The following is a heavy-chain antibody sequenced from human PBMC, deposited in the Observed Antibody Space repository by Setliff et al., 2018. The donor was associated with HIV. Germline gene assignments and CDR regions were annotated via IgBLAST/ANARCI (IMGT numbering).Heavy chain of an antibody. CDR1: GYTFTTYY. D-gene: IGHD3-10*01. CDR3: AAGPITMIRGAPYYYHYGVDV. CDR2: INPSGGRT. Sequence: GASVKVSCKASGYTFTTYYMHWVRQAPGQGLEWMGIINPSGGRTSYAQKFQGRVTMTRDTSTSTVYMELSSLRSEDTAVYYCAAGPITMIRGAPYYYHYGVDVWGQGTTVTVSS. V-gene: IGHV1-46*01. J-gene: IGHJ6*02.